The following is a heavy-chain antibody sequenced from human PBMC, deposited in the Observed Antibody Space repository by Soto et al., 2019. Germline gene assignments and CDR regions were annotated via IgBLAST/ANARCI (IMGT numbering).Heavy chain of an antibody. CDR2: IYYSGST. V-gene: IGHV4-59*01. D-gene: IGHD1-1*01. CDR3: ARGVGGTGTDN. CDR1: GGSISGYY. Sequence: SETLSLTCTVSGGSISGYYWSWIRQPPGKGLEWIGYIYYSGSTNYNPSLKSRVTISVDTSKNQFSLKLSSVTAADTAVYYCARGVGGTGTDNWGQGTLVTVSS. J-gene: IGHJ4*02.